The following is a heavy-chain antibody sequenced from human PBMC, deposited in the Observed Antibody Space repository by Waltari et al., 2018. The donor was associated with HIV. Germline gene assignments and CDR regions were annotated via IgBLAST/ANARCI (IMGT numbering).Heavy chain of an antibody. V-gene: IGHV3-7*01. CDR2: IKQEGSEE. CDR3: ATLGGGYSYGALDY. Sequence: EVQLVESGGGLVKPGGSLRLSCAASGLTCRRYWMRWVGQAPGKGLEWVANIKQEGSEEYYVDSVKGRFTISRDNAKNSLYLQMNSLRAEDTAVYYCATLGGGYSYGALDYWGQGTLVTVSS. CDR1: GLTCRRYW. D-gene: IGHD5-18*01. J-gene: IGHJ4*02.